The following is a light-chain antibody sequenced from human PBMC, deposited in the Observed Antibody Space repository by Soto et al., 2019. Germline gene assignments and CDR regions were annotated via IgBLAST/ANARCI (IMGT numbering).Light chain of an antibody. Sequence: EIVLTQSPATLSLSPGERATLSCRASQSISSYLAWYQQKPGQTPRLIISDASNRATGFPARFSGSGSGTDFTLTISHLEPEDFAVYYCQQRSNWPWTFRQGTKVEIK. J-gene: IGKJ1*01. CDR3: QQRSNWPWT. CDR2: DAS. CDR1: QSISSY. V-gene: IGKV3-11*01.